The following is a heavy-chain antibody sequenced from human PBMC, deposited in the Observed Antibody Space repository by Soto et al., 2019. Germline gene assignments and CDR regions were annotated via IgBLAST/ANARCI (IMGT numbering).Heavy chain of an antibody. J-gene: IGHJ4*02. CDR3: ARGNFYYDSLTGFYPGYYFDY. V-gene: IGHV4-59*01. D-gene: IGHD3-9*01. CDR2: IIYSSGST. CDR1: GDSITGYY. Sequence: PSETRSLTCRVSGDSITGYYWDWIRQPPGKGLEWIGSIIYSSGSTNYSPSLKSRVTISLDTSKNQFSLKLSSVTAADTAVYYCARGNFYYDSLTGFYPGYYFDYWGQGTRVTVSS.